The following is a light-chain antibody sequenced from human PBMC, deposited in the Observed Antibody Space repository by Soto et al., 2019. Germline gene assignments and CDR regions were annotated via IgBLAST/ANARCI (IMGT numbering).Light chain of an antibody. CDR1: QDINSY. Sequence: IELTQSPSSLSASVGKRATLTCRASQDINSYLAWYQQKPGKVPQLLIYEVSIMQSGVPSRFSGSGSGTDFTLTISSLQAEDFATYYCQQTRSYPSTFGGGTKVDIK. J-gene: IGKJ4*01. CDR2: EVS. CDR3: QQTRSYPST. V-gene: IGKV1-13*02.